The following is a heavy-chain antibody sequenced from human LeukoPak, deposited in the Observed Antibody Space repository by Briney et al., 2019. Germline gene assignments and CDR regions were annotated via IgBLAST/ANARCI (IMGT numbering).Heavy chain of an antibody. J-gene: IGHJ6*02. CDR3: ARVWTGDFYHGMDV. Sequence: SETLSLTCTVSGDSINSHFYYWSWIRQPPGKGLEWIGYIYYSGSTFYNPSLKSRVTISVDTSKNQFSLKLSSVTAADTAVYYCARVWTGDFYHGMDVWGQGTTVTVSS. CDR1: GDSINSHFYY. V-gene: IGHV4-30-4*01. D-gene: IGHD1-14*01. CDR2: IYYSGST.